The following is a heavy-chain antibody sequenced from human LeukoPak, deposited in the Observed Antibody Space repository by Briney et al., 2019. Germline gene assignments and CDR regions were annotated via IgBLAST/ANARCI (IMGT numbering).Heavy chain of an antibody. CDR2: IYYTGTT. Sequence: SSETLSLTCTVSGGSISSSSHSWGWIRQPPGKGLEWTGSIYYTGTTYYNPSLKSRVTISVDTSKNQFSLKLSSVTAADTAVYYCARHQFYPYYDFWSGYGVYWFDPWGQGTLVTVSS. V-gene: IGHV4-39*01. CDR3: ARHQFYPYYDFWSGYGVYWFDP. D-gene: IGHD3-3*01. J-gene: IGHJ5*02. CDR1: GGSISSSSHS.